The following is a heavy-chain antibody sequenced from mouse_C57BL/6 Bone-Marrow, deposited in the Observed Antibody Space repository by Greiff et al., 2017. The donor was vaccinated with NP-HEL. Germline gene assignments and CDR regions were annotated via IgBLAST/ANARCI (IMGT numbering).Heavy chain of an antibody. J-gene: IGHJ1*03. V-gene: IGHV1-50*01. CDR2: IDPSDSYT. Sequence: QVQLQQPGAELVKPGASVKLSCKASGYTFTSYWMQWVKQRPGQGLEWIGEIDPSDSYTNYNQKFKGKATLTVDTSSSTAYMQLSSLTSEDSAVYYCARWGCDVWGTGTTVTVSS. CDR3: ARWGCDV. CDR1: GYTFTSYW.